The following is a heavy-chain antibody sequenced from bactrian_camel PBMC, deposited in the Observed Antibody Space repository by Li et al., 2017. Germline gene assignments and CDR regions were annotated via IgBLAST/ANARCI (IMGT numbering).Heavy chain of an antibody. CDR3: KAHQWGSRCSIDDF. V-gene: IGHV3S53*01. Sequence: HVQLVESGGGSVEAGGSLRLSCQASGDTEKLKCMGWFRQVPGKEREWVASIDGDDNRKYTNSVKGRFTISQDNAKKTLYLQMDSLKPEDTARYFCKAHQWGSRCSIDDFWGQGTQVTVS. D-gene: IGHD5*01. CDR1: GDTEKLKC. J-gene: IGHJ4*01. CDR2: IDGDDNR.